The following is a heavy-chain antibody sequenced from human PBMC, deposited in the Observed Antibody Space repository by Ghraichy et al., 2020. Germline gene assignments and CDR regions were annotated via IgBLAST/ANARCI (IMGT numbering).Heavy chain of an antibody. V-gene: IGHV4-31*03. D-gene: IGHD6-13*01. Sequence: SETLSLTCTVSGGSISSVGYYWSWIRQHPGKGLEWIGYSYYSGSTHYNPSLNSRVTISVDTSKNQFSLNLNLVTAADTAVYYCARDRAVSATAEYYFDYWCQGILVTVSS. CDR3: ARDRAVSATAEYYFDY. CDR2: SYYSGST. J-gene: IGHJ4*02. CDR1: GGSISSVGYY.